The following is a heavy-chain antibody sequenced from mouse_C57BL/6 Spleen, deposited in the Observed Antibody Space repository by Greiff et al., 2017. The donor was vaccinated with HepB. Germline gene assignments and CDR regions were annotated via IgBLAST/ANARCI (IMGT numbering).Heavy chain of an antibody. D-gene: IGHD2-3*01. CDR1: GYSFTGYY. CDR3: ARADGYYEGENYFDD. J-gene: IGHJ2*01. CDR2: INPSTGGT. V-gene: IGHV1-42*01. Sequence: EVQRVESGPELVKPGASVKISCKASGYSFTGYYMNWVKQSPEKSLEWIGEINPSTGGTTYNQKFKAKATLTVDKSSSTAYMQLKSLTSEDSAVYYCARADGYYEGENYFDDWGQGTTLTVSS.